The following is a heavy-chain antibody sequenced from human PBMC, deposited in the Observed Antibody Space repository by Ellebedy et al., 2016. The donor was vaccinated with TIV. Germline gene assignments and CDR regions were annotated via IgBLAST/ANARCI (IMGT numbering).Heavy chain of an antibody. V-gene: IGHV3-49*04. Sequence: PGGSLRLSCTGSGFNFGDYALSRVRQAPGKGLEWLGLIRDTYFRGTQEYAASVKGRFTISRDDSKNIVYLQMNSLKTEDSGVYYCSRDRTGSYSASGGFDSWGQGTLVTVSS. CDR3: SRDRTGSYSASGGFDS. CDR1: GFNFGDYA. D-gene: IGHD1-26*01. J-gene: IGHJ5*01. CDR2: IRDTYFRGTQ.